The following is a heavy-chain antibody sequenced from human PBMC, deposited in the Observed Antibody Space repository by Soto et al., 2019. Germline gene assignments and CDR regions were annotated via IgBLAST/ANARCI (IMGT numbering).Heavy chain of an antibody. V-gene: IGHV3-9*01. CDR1: GFSFGDYA. D-gene: IGHD2-15*01. Sequence: EVPLVESGGDLVQPGRSLRLSCAASGFSFGDYAMHWVRQAPGKGLEWVSGISWKSASIGYADSVQGRFTISRDNAKNSLYLQMNSLSAEDTALYHCAKSRGGTANGLDVWGQGTTVTVSS. CDR3: AKSRGGTANGLDV. CDR2: ISWKSASI. J-gene: IGHJ6*02.